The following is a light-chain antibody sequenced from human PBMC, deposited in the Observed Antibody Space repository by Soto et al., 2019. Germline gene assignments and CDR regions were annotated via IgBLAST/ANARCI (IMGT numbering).Light chain of an antibody. CDR1: SSDVGGYNY. CDR2: EVS. V-gene: IGLV2-8*01. CDR3: SSYVGSNNLYV. Sequence: SALTQPPSASGSPGQSVTISCTGTSSDVGGYNYVSWYQQHPGKAPKLIIYEVSKRPSGVPDRFSGSKSGNTASLTVSGLQAEDEADYYCSSYVGSNNLYVFGTGTKLTVL. J-gene: IGLJ1*01.